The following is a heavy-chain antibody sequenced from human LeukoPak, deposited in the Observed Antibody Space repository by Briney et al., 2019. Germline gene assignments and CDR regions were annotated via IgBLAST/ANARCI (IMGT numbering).Heavy chain of an antibody. J-gene: IGHJ4*02. CDR1: GGTFSSYA. V-gene: IGHV1-69*05. CDR2: IIPIFGTA. Sequence: SVKVSCKASGGTFSSYAISWVRQAPGQGLEWMGRIIPIFGTANHAQKFQGRVTITTDESTSTAYMELSSLRSEDTAVYYCAVANYYGSGSYPPDFDYWGQGTLVTVSS. D-gene: IGHD3-10*01. CDR3: AVANYYGSGSYPPDFDY.